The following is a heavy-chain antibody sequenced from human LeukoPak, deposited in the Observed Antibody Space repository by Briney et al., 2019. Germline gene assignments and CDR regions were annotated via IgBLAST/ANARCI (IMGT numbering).Heavy chain of an antibody. CDR2: IKSKTDGGTT. CDR3: TPEFPAGGGGAFDI. V-gene: IGHV3-15*01. Sequence: GRSLRLSCAASGFTFSNAWMSWVRQAPGKGLEWVGRIKSKTDGGTTDYAAPVKGRLTISKVDSKNTLYWQMNNLKTEDTAVDYCTPEFPAGGGGAFDIWGQGTMVTVSS. J-gene: IGHJ3*02. D-gene: IGHD2-15*01. CDR1: GFTFSNAW.